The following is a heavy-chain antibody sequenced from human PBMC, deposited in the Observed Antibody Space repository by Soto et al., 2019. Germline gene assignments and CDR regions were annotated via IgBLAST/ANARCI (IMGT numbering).Heavy chain of an antibody. J-gene: IGHJ6*02. D-gene: IGHD5-18*01. CDR2: IIPIFGTA. Sequence: SVKVSCKASGGTFSSYAISWVRQAPGQGLEWMGGIIPIFGTANYAQKFQGRVTITADKSTSTAYMELSSLRSEDTAVYYCASSGYSYVGDYYYRMDVWGQGTTVTVSS. V-gene: IGHV1-69*06. CDR1: GGTFSSYA. CDR3: ASSGYSYVGDYYYRMDV.